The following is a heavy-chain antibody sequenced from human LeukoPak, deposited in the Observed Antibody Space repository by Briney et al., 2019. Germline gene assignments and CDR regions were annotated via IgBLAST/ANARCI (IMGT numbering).Heavy chain of an antibody. Sequence: GGSLRLSCAASGFSFSSHGMSWVRQAPGKGLVWVSRINSDGSSTSYADSVKGRFTISRDNAKNTLFLQMNSLRAEDTAVYFCARGHLDFDYWGQGTLVTVSS. V-gene: IGHV3-74*01. CDR3: ARGHLDFDY. CDR1: GFSFSSHG. J-gene: IGHJ4*02. CDR2: INSDGSST.